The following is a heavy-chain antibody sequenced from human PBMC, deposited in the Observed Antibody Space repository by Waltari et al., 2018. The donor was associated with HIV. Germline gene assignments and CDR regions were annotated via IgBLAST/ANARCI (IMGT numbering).Heavy chain of an antibody. CDR1: GGSFSGYY. J-gene: IGHJ4*02. CDR3: ARGWRGYCSGGSCYRDDY. Sequence: QVQLQQWGAGLLKPSETLSLTCAVYGGSFSGYYWSWIRQPPGKGLEWIGEINQSGSTNYNPSLKSRVTISVDTSKNQFSLKRSSVTAADTAVYYCARGWRGYCSGGSCYRDDYWGQGTLVTVSS. D-gene: IGHD2-15*01. V-gene: IGHV4-34*01. CDR2: INQSGST.